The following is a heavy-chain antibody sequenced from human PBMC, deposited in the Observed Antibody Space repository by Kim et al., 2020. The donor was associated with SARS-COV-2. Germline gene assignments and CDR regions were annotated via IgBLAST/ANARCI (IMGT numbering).Heavy chain of an antibody. CDR2: ISYDGSNK. Sequence: GGSLRLSCAASGFTFSSYAMHWVRQAPGKGLEWVAVISYDGSNKYYADSVKGRFTISRDNSKNTLYLQMNSLRAEDTAVYYCAGGIAAAGFDYWGQGTLVTVSS. CDR1: GFTFSSYA. J-gene: IGHJ4*02. CDR3: AGGIAAAGFDY. D-gene: IGHD6-13*01. V-gene: IGHV3-30*04.